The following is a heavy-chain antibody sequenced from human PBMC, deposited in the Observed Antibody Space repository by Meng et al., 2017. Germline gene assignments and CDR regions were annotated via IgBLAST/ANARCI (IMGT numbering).Heavy chain of an antibody. CDR1: GGYIRSGVYY. J-gene: IGHJ5*02. D-gene: IGHD5-12*01. V-gene: IGHV4-31*03. Sequence: GPVSVNASRPPPSTCTVSGGYIRSGVYYWSWIRQHPGKGLEWIGYIYYSGSTYYNPSLKSRVTISVDTSKNQFSLKLSSVTAADTAVYYCASKGGLSTYNWFDPWGQGTLVTVSS. CDR2: IYYSGST. CDR3: ASKGGLSTYNWFDP.